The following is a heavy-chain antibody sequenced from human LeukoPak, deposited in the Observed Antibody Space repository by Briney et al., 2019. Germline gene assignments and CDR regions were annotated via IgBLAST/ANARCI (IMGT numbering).Heavy chain of an antibody. CDR3: ATPAYYSNSALFDY. CDR2: INSDGSST. J-gene: IGHJ4*02. D-gene: IGHD4-11*01. Sequence: PGGSLRLSCAASGFTFSSYWMHWVRQARGKWLVWVSRINSDGSSTSYADSVKGRFTISRDNAKNTLYLQMNSLRAEDTAVYYCATPAYYSNSALFDYWGQGTLVTVSS. V-gene: IGHV3-74*01. CDR1: GFTFSSYW.